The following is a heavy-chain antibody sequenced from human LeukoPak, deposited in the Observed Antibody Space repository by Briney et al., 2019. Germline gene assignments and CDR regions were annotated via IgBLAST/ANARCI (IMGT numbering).Heavy chain of an antibody. D-gene: IGHD2-2*01. CDR2: IKQDGSEK. V-gene: IGHV3-7*01. J-gene: IGHJ6*02. Sequence: PGGSLRLSCAASGFTFSSYWMSWVRQAPGKGLEWVANIKQDGSEKYYVDSVKGRFTISRDNAKKSLYLQMNSLRAEDTAVYYCARRYCSSTSCYPYYYYGMDVWGQGTTVTVSS. CDR1: GFTFSSYW. CDR3: ARRYCSSTSCYPYYYYGMDV.